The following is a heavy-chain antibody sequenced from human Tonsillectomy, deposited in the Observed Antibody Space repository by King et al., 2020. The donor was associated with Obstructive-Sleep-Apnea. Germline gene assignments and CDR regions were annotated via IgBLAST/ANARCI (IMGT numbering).Heavy chain of an antibody. CDR1: GGSFSGYY. CDR3: ARGRIVVVTAHYLDY. D-gene: IGHD2-21*02. CDR2: INHSGST. Sequence: VQLQQWGAGLLKPSETLSLTCAVYGGSFSGYYWSWIRQPPGKGLEWIGEINHSGSTNYNPSLKSRVTISVDTSKNQFSLKLSSVTAADTAVYYCARGRIVVVTAHYLDYWGQGTLVTVSS. V-gene: IGHV4-34*01. J-gene: IGHJ4*02.